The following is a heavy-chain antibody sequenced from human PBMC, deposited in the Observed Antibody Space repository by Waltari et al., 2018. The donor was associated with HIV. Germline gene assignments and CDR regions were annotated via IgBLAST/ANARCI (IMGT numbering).Heavy chain of an antibody. CDR2: INHSGRN. CDR3: ARGSDRDNSGWVDQFDY. CDR1: GESFSGYY. D-gene: IGHD6-19*01. Sequence: QVQLQQWGAGLLKPSETLSLTCAVYGESFSGYYWSWIRQSPGKGLEWIGEINHSGRNNYNPSLKSRVTVSVDTAKNQFSLKLSSVTAADTAVYYCARGSDRDNSGWVDQFDYWGQGTLVTVSS. V-gene: IGHV4-34*01. J-gene: IGHJ4*02.